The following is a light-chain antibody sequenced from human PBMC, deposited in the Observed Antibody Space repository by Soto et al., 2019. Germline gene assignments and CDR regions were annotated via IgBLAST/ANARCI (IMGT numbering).Light chain of an antibody. J-gene: IGLJ2*01. Sequence: QSVLTQPPSVSGAPGQRVTISCTGSSSNIGAGYDVHWYQQLPGTAPKLLIYGNSNRPSGVPDRFAGYKSGTSSSLASTGLHAEDEAYYYCQSYDSILSVLFGGGTKLTVL. CDR2: GNS. V-gene: IGLV1-40*01. CDR3: QSYDSILSVL. CDR1: SSNIGAGYD.